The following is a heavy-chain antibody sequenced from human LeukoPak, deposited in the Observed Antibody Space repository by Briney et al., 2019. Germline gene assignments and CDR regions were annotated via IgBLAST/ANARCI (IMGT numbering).Heavy chain of an antibody. Sequence: SQTLSLTCTVSGGSISSGSYYWSWIRQPAGKGLEWIGRIYTSGSTNYNPSLKSRVTMSVDTSKNQFSLKLSSVTAADAAVYYCARARPLQPFDYWGQGTLVTVSS. CDR3: ARARPLQPFDY. D-gene: IGHD6-6*01. V-gene: IGHV4-61*02. J-gene: IGHJ4*02. CDR1: GGSISSGSYY. CDR2: IYTSGST.